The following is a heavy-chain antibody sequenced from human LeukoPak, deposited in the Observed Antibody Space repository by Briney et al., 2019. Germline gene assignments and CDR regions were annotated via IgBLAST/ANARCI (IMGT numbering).Heavy chain of an antibody. CDR2: ITAYTGDT. CDR3: ARSGIPPNFDY. D-gene: IGHD2-21*01. V-gene: IGHV1-18*04. Sequence: GASVKVSCKASGYTYNIYGTSWVRQAPGQGLEWMGWITAYTGDTNYSPKFRGRVTMTTDTSTRTAYMELRSLRSDDTAAYYCARSGIPPNFDYWGQGTLVTVSS. CDR1: GYTYNIYG. J-gene: IGHJ4*02.